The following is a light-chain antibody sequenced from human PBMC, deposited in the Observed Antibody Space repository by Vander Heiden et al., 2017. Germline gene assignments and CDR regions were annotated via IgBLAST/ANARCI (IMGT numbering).Light chain of an antibody. Sequence: QSVLTQPPSASGTPGQRVTISCSGSSSNIGSDTVNWYQQLPGAAPKLRIYNNNRRPSGVPDRFSGSKSGTSASLAISGLQSEDEADYYCAAWDDSLNVHYVFGTGTKVTVL. CDR1: SSNIGSDT. J-gene: IGLJ1*01. V-gene: IGLV1-44*01. CDR2: NNN. CDR3: AAWDDSLNVHYV.